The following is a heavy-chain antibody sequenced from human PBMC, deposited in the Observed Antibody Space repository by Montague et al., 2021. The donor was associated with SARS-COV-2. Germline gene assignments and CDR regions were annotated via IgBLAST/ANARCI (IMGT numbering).Heavy chain of an antibody. J-gene: IGHJ6*02. Sequence: CAISGDSVSSNSATWNWVRQSPSRGLEWLGRPYYRSKWYNDYAVSVRGRVTINPDTSKNQFSLQLNSVTPEDTAIYYCTSGREGNYNVMDVWGQGTTVTVS. CDR3: TSGREGNYNVMDV. CDR1: GDSVSSNSAT. D-gene: IGHD1-1*01. CDR2: PYYRSKWYN. V-gene: IGHV6-1*01.